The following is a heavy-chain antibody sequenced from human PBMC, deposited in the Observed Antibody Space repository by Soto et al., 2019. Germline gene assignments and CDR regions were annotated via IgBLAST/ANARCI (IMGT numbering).Heavy chain of an antibody. V-gene: IGHV5-51*01. CDR2: IYPGDSDT. CDR1: GYSFTSYW. J-gene: IGHJ4*02. Sequence: GESLKISCKGSGYSFTSYWIGWVRQMPGKGLEWMGIIYPGDSDTRYSPSFQGQVTISADKSISTAYLQWSSLKASDTAMYYCAIYYDFWSGYHLPPFDYWGQGTLVTVS. D-gene: IGHD3-3*01. CDR3: AIYYDFWSGYHLPPFDY.